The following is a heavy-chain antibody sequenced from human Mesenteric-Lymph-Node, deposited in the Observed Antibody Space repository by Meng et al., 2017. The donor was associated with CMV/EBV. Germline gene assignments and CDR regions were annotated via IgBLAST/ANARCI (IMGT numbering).Heavy chain of an antibody. D-gene: IGHD6-6*01. V-gene: IGHV4-34*09. CDR2: INHSGST. CDR3: ARRDSSSSYRL. J-gene: IGHJ4*02. CDR1: RGAFSSYY. Sequence: LSCVVQRGAFSSYYWNWFRQSPGKGLEWIVEINHSGSTKYNPSLESRVTISVDTSKNQFSLKLSSVTAADTAVYYCARRDSSSSYRLWGQGTLVTVSS.